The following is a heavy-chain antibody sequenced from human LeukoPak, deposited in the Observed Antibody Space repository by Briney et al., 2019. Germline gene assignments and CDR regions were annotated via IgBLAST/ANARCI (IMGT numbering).Heavy chain of an antibody. CDR2: IFPADSDT. D-gene: IGHD6-19*01. J-gene: IGHJ3*02. CDR3: ARHMKFNSGTDDAFAI. V-gene: IGHV5-51*01. Sequence: GESLKISCKGSGYSFTSYWIGWVRQMPGKGLEWMGIIFPADSDTRYSPSFQGQVTISADKSTSTAYLQWSSLKASDTAIYYCARHMKFNSGTDDAFAIWSQGTMVTVSS. CDR1: GYSFTSYW.